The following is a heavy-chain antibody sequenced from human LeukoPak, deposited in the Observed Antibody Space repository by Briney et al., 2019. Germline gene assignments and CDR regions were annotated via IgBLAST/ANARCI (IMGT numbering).Heavy chain of an antibody. CDR2: ISYDGSNK. V-gene: IGHV3-30-3*01. D-gene: IGHD6-13*01. Sequence: GGSLRLSCAASGFTFSSYAMSWVRQAPGKGLEWVAVISYDGSNKYYADSVKGRFTISRDNSKNTLYLQMNSLRAEDTAVYYCARELVDSSRTDYWGQGTLVTVSS. CDR1: GFTFSSYA. J-gene: IGHJ4*02. CDR3: ARELVDSSRTDY.